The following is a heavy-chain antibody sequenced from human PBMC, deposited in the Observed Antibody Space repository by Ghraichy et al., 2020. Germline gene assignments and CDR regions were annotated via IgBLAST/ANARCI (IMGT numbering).Heavy chain of an antibody. CDR2: IHPSSGGT. Sequence: ASVKVSCKASGYTFTGYYIHWVRQAPGQGLDWMGWIHPSSGGTKYAQKFQGRVTMTRDTSINTAYMGLSRLRSDDTAIYYCASSYSSSSFYHGKDVWGQGTTVTVSS. CDR1: GYTFTGYY. CDR3: ASSYSSSSFYHGKDV. V-gene: IGHV1-2*02. J-gene: IGHJ6*02. D-gene: IGHD6-6*01.